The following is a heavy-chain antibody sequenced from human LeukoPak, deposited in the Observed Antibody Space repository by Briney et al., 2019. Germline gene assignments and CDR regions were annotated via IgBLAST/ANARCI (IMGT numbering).Heavy chain of an antibody. Sequence: ASVRVSCKASGYTFTAYNIHWVRQAPGQGLEWMGWITPNSGATNYAQQFQGRVTMTRDTSISTAYMELNNLISDDTAVYYCARGMGSGTYRRFDFWGQGTLVTVSS. D-gene: IGHD3-10*01. J-gene: IGHJ4*02. CDR3: ARGMGSGTYRRFDF. CDR1: GYTFTAYN. CDR2: ITPNSGAT. V-gene: IGHV1-2*02.